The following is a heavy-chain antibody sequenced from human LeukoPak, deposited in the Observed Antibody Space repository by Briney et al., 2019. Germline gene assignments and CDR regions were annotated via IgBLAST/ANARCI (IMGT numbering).Heavy chain of an antibody. V-gene: IGHV1-18*01. J-gene: IGHJ5*02. D-gene: IGHD2-2*01. Sequence: ASVKVSCKASGYTFTSYGISWVRQAPGHGLEWMGWISAYNGNTNYAQKLQGRVTMTTDTSTSTAYMELRSLRSDDTAVYYCARTTVGYCSSTSCYWVDNWFDPWGQGTLVTVSS. CDR2: ISAYNGNT. CDR3: ARTTVGYCSSTSCYWVDNWFDP. CDR1: GYTFTSYG.